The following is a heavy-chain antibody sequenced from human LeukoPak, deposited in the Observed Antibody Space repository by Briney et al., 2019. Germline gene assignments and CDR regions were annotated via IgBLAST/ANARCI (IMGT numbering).Heavy chain of an antibody. J-gene: IGHJ4*02. V-gene: IGHV4-34*01. CDR3: ARVNIAAAGGIDY. D-gene: IGHD6-13*01. CDR2: INHSGST. Sequence: SETLSLTCAVYGGSFSGYYWSWIRQPPGKGLEWIGEINHSGSTNYNPSLKSRVTISVDTSKNQFSLKLSSVTAADTAVYYCARVNIAAAGGIDYWGQGTLVTVSS. CDR1: GGSFSGYY.